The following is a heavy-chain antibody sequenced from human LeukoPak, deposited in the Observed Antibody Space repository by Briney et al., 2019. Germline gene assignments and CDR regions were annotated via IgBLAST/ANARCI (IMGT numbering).Heavy chain of an antibody. J-gene: IGHJ4*02. CDR1: GGPITNYY. V-gene: IGHV4-59*01. CDR2: IYYSRGT. Sequence: SETLSLTCTVSGGPITNYYWSWIRQSPGKGLEWIGYIYYSRGTMYNPSLKSRLTMSIDTSKNQLSLTLSSVTAADAAVYYCARGGDYYVSGSYLAYWGQGILVTVSS. CDR3: ARGGDYYVSGSYLAY. D-gene: IGHD3-10*01.